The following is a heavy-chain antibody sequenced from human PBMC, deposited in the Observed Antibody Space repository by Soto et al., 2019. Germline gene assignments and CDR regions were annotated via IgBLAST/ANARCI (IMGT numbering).Heavy chain of an antibody. CDR2: IYYSGST. J-gene: IGHJ6*03. Sequence: PSETLSLTCNVSGGSISSGGYYWSWIRQHPGKGLEWIGYIYYSGSTYYNPSLKSRVTISVDTSKNQFSLKLSSVTAADTAVYYCARERYCSSTSCYDHYYYYMDVWGKGTTVTVSS. D-gene: IGHD2-2*01. CDR3: ARERYCSSTSCYDHYYYYMDV. V-gene: IGHV4-31*03. CDR1: GGSISSGGYY.